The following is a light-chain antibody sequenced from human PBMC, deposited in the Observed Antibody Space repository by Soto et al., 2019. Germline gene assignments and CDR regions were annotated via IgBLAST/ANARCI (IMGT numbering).Light chain of an antibody. J-gene: IGKJ5*01. CDR3: QQYGSSIT. Sequence: EIVLTQSPGTLSLSPGERATLSCRASQSVSSSYLAWYQQKPGQASRLLIYGASSRATGIPDRFSGSGSGTDFTLTISRLEPEDFAVYYCQQYGSSITFGQGTRQEI. CDR2: GAS. CDR1: QSVSSSY. V-gene: IGKV3-20*01.